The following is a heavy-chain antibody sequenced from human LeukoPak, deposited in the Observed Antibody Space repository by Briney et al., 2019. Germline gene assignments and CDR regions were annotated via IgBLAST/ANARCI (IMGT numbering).Heavy chain of an antibody. CDR1: GGSISSGDYY. CDR3: AREQGIVETQLRWFDP. J-gene: IGHJ5*02. D-gene: IGHD2-15*01. CDR2: IYYSGST. Sequence: SETLSLTCTVSGGSISSGDYYWSWIRQPPGKGLEWIGYIYYSGSTYYNPSLKSRVTISVDTSKNQFSLKLSSVTAADTAMYYCAREQGIVETQLRWFDPWGQGTLVTVSS. V-gene: IGHV4-30-4*08.